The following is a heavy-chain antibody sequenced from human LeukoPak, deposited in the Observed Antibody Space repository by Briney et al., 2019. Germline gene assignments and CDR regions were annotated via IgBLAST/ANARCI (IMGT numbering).Heavy chain of an antibody. J-gene: IGHJ4*02. CDR1: GYTLTELS. V-gene: IGHV3-23*01. CDR3: AKDQYGDYAKFDY. CDR2: ISGSGGST. Sequence: SCKVSGYTLTELSMHWVRHAPGKGLEWVSAISGSGGSTYYAEPVKGRFTISRANYKNTLYLQMNSLRAEDTSVYYCAKDQYGDYAKFDYWGEGTLLTVSS. D-gene: IGHD4-17*01.